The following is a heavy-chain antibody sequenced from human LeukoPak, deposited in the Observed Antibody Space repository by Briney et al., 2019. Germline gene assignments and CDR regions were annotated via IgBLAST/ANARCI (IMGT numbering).Heavy chain of an antibody. J-gene: IGHJ4*02. V-gene: IGHV1-69*05. D-gene: IGHD3-22*01. CDR3: ASGFYYYDSSGYYDPYPFDY. CDR1: GGTFSSYA. Sequence: ASVKVSCKASGGTFSSYAISWVRQAPGQGLEWMGGIIPIFGTANYAQKFQGRVTITTDESTSTAYMELSSLRSEDTAVYYCASGFYYYDSSGYYDPYPFDYWGQGTLVTVS. CDR2: IIPIFGTA.